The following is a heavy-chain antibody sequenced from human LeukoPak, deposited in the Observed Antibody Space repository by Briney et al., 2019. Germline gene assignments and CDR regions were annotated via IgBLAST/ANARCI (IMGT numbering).Heavy chain of an antibody. CDR3: AREAPSTYRFDP. J-gene: IGHJ5*02. V-gene: IGHV1-46*01. CDR2: INPSGNT. D-gene: IGHD2/OR15-2a*01. CDR1: GYTFTSYY. Sequence: ASVPVSCKASGYTFTSYYIHWVRQAPGQGLEYMGIINPSGNTNYAQKFQCRVTMTRDTSTSTVYMELTSLRSEDTAVYYCAREAPSTYRFDPWGQGTL.